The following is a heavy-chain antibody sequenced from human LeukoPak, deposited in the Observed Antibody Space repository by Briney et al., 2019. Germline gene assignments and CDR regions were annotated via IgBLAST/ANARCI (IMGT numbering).Heavy chain of an antibody. V-gene: IGHV1-2*04. D-gene: IGHD4-23*01. CDR1: GYTFTGYY. Sequence: ASVKVSCKASGYTFTGYYMHWVRQAPGQGLEWMGWINPNSGGTNYAQKFQGWVTMTRDTSISTAYMELSRLRSDDTAVYYCARTPHGGNHLFDYWGQGTLVTVSS. CDR3: ARTPHGGNHLFDY. J-gene: IGHJ4*02. CDR2: INPNSGGT.